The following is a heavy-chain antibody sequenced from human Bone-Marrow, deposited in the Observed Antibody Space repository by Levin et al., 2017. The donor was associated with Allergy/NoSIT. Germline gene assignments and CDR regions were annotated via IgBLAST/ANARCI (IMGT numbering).Heavy chain of an antibody. J-gene: IGHJ4*02. CDR3: GRVSVLVGFGELLFARHVDF. Sequence: PSETLSLTCSVSSDSIRSGNSYWSWIRQPPGKGLEFIGYIYYSGKAYYNPSLESRVTMSVDTSKNRFSLKLNSVTAADTATYYCGRVSVLVGFGELLFARHVDFWGQGTRVTVSS. CDR1: SDSIRSGNSY. CDR2: IYYSGKA. D-gene: IGHD3-10*01. V-gene: IGHV4-30-4*01.